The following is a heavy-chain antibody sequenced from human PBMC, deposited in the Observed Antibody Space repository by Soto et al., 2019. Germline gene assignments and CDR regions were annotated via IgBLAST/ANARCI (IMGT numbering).Heavy chain of an antibody. Sequence: SVKVSCKASGLTFTSSAVQWVRQARGQRLEWIGWIVVGSGNTNYAQKFQERVTITRDMSTSTAYMELSSLRSEDTAVYYCAAVDRKSYEFDYWGQGTLVTVSS. CDR3: AAVDRKSYEFDY. V-gene: IGHV1-58*01. D-gene: IGHD3-3*01. CDR1: GLTFTSSA. J-gene: IGHJ4*02. CDR2: IVVGSGNT.